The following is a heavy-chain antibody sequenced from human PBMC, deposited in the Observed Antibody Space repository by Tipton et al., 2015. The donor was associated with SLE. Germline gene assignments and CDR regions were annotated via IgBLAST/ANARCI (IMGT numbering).Heavy chain of an antibody. Sequence: QSGAEVKQPGASVKVSCKTSGYRFTDYFIHWVRQAPGQGLEWMGGIIPFLATANYAEKFQGRVTITADEPTKTAYMEVSSLRAEDTAIYYCARDCIRCYPDYFGMDVWGQGTTVTVSS. CDR2: IIPFLATA. D-gene: IGHD2-15*01. J-gene: IGHJ6*02. CDR3: ARDCIRCYPDYFGMDV. V-gene: IGHV1-69*13. CDR1: GYRFTDYF.